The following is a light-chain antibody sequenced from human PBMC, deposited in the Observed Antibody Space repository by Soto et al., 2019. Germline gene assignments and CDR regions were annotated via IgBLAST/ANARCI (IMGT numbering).Light chain of an antibody. CDR2: KAS. Sequence: DIQMTQSPSTLSGSVGDRVTITCRASQTISSCLAWYQQKPGKATKLLIYKASTLKSGVPSRFSGSGSGTELTLTISRLQPDDFATYYCQHYNSYSEAFGQGTQVELK. CDR1: QTISSC. J-gene: IGKJ1*01. V-gene: IGKV1-5*03. CDR3: QHYNSYSEA.